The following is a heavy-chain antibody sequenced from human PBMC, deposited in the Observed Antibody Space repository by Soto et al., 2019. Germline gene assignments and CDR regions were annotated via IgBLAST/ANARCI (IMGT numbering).Heavy chain of an antibody. CDR1: GYSINSGYY. CDR2: IYHSGTT. V-gene: IGHV4-38-2*02. Sequence: PSETLSLTXIVSGYSINSGYYWGWVRQSPGKGLEWIGTIYHSGTTFYNPSLKSRVTISVDTSKNQFSLKLNSVTAADTAVYYCATLTPPFDYWGQGTLVTVSS. CDR3: ATLTPPFDY. J-gene: IGHJ4*02. D-gene: IGHD3-9*01.